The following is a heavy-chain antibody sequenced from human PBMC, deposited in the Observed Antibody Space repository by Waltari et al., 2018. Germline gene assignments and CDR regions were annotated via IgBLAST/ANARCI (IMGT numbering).Heavy chain of an antibody. D-gene: IGHD5-12*01. CDR1: GGSISSSSYY. J-gene: IGHJ4*02. CDR3: AREGDGVVATRIFDY. V-gene: IGHV4-39*07. Sequence: QLQLQESGPGLVKPSETLSLTCTVSGGSISSSSYYWGWIRQPPGKGLEWIGSIYYSGSSYYNPSLKRRVTISVDTSKNQFSLKLSSVTAADTAVYYCAREGDGVVATRIFDYWGQGTLVTVSS. CDR2: IYYSGSS.